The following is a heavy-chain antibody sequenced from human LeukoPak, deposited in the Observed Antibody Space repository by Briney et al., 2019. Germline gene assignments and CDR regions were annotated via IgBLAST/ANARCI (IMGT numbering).Heavy chain of an antibody. CDR3: ARRGRKRCSSTSCSPSWLLGSPFDY. D-gene: IGHD2-2*01. Sequence: SQTLSLTCAISGDSVSSNSAAWNWIRQSPSRGLEWLGRTYYRSKWYNDYAVSVKSRITIKPDTSKNQFSLKLSSVTAADTAVYYCARRGRKRCSSTSCSPSWLLGSPFDYWGQGTLVTVSS. CDR1: GDSVSSNSAA. J-gene: IGHJ4*02. V-gene: IGHV6-1*01. CDR2: TYYRSKWYN.